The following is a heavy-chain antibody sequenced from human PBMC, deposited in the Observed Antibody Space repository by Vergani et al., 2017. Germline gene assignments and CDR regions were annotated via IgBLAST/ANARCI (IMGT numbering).Heavy chain of an antibody. CDR3: VXEKIDLGSYFFDS. D-gene: IGHD2/OR15-2a*01. CDR1: GFTFSNSA. V-gene: IGHV3-23*01. Sequence: EVHLLESGGGLVQSGGSLRLSCAASGFTFSNSAVSWVRQAPGRGLAWVSSISGPGLSTYYADSVKARFSISRDNSKNTVFLQMHSLRAEDTAIYYCVXEKIDLGSYFFDSWGHGILVTVSS. J-gene: IGHJ4*01. CDR2: ISGPGLST.